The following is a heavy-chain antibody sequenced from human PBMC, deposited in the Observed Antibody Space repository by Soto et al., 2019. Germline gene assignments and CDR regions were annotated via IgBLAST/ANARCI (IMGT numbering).Heavy chain of an antibody. Sequence: GESLKISCQGSGYTFTNHWITWVRQMPGKGLEWMGRINPSDSHTNYSPSFQGHVTMSVDKSISTAYLQWSSLKASDSAMYYCASRASYYASGGYFGTYWGHGTLVTVSS. CDR1: GYTFTNHW. V-gene: IGHV5-10-1*01. D-gene: IGHD3-22*01. J-gene: IGHJ4*01. CDR3: ASRASYYASGGYFGTY. CDR2: INPSDSHT.